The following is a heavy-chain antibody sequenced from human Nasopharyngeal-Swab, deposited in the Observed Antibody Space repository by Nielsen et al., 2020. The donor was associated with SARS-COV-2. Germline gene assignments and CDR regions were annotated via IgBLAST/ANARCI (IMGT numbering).Heavy chain of an antibody. CDR2: ISGSGGST. D-gene: IGHD6-13*01. Sequence: GESLKISCAASGFTFSSYAMSWVRQAPGKGLEWVSAISGSGGSTYCADSVKGRFTISRDNSKSTLYLQMNSLRAEDTAVYYCAKGGPPGSIAAALGYYYGMDVWGQGTTVTVSS. CDR3: AKGGPPGSIAAALGYYYGMDV. CDR1: GFTFSSYA. V-gene: IGHV3-23*01. J-gene: IGHJ6*02.